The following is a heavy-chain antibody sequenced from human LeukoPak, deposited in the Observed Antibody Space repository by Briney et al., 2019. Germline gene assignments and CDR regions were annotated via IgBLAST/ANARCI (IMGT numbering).Heavy chain of an antibody. Sequence: SETLSLTCTVSGGSISSYYWTWIRQPPGKGLEWIGFIYYSGRTNYNPSLKSRVTILVDTSKNQFSLRLSSVTAAHTAVYYCARTGSYDTNGLDSWGQGTLVIVSS. D-gene: IGHD2-8*01. CDR2: IYYSGRT. CDR3: ARTGSYDTNGLDS. V-gene: IGHV4-59*08. J-gene: IGHJ4*02. CDR1: GGSISSYY.